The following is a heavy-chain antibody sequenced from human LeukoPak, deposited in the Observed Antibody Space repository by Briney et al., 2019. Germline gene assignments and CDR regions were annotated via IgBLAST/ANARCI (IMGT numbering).Heavy chain of an antibody. CDR1: GYTFTGYG. V-gene: IGHV1-18*01. J-gene: IGHJ4*02. CDR2: ISAYNGNT. CDR3: ARVGLIQLWLREGYYFDY. D-gene: IGHD5-18*01. Sequence: GASVKVSCKASGYTFTGYGISWVRQAPGQGLEWMGWISAYNGNTNYAQKLQGRVTMTTDTSTSTAYMELRSLRSDDTAVYYCARVGLIQLWLREGYYFDYWGQGTLVTVSS.